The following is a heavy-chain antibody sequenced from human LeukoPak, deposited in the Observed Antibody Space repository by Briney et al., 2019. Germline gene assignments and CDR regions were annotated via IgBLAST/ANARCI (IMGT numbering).Heavy chain of an antibody. Sequence: GGSLRLSCAASGFTFSSYGMSWVRQAPGKGLEWVSSRRDDGRSTYYADSVKGRFTISKDNSKNTMYLQMNNLRAEDTAIYYCAKRVPYTSSSVHFDYWGQGTLVTVSS. D-gene: IGHD6-6*01. J-gene: IGHJ4*02. CDR3: AKRVPYTSSSVHFDY. CDR1: GFTFSSYG. V-gene: IGHV3-23*01. CDR2: RRDDGRST.